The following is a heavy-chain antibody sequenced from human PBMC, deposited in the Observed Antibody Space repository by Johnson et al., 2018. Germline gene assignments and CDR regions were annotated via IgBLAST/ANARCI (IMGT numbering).Heavy chain of an antibody. CDR3: ERGPTWSGYYYYYGMDV. V-gene: IGHV3-13*01. CDR2: IGTAGDT. D-gene: IGHD3-3*01. Sequence: VQLVQSGGGLVQPGRSLRLSCAASGFTFSSYDMHWVRQATGKGLEWVSAIGTAGDTYYPGSVKGRFTISRENAKNSLYLQMNSLGGGDTAVYYCERGPTWSGYYYYYGMDVWGQGTTVTVSS. J-gene: IGHJ6*02. CDR1: GFTFSSYD.